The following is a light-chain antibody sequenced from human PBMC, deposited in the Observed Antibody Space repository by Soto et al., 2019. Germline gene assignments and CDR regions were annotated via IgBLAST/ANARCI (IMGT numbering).Light chain of an antibody. CDR1: QSVSSN. Sequence: EIVMTQSPATLSVSPGERATLSCRASQSVSSNLAWYQQKPGQAPRRLIYGASTRATGIPARFSGSGSGTEFTLTISSLQSEDFAVYYCQQYNNWPAWTFGQGTKV. V-gene: IGKV3-15*01. CDR3: QQYNNWPAWT. J-gene: IGKJ1*01. CDR2: GAS.